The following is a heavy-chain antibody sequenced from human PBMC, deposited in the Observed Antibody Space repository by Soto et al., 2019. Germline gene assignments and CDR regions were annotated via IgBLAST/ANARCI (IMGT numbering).Heavy chain of an antibody. CDR1: GFSLSTSGVG. V-gene: IGHV2-5*01. CDR3: AHRNLRGWYVSYYYYGMDV. CDR2: IYWNDDK. J-gene: IGHJ6*02. D-gene: IGHD6-19*01. Sequence: SGPTLVNPTQTLTLTCTFSGFSLSTSGVGVGWIGQPPGKALEWLALIYWNDDKRYSPSLKSRLTITKDTSKNQVVLTMTNMDPVDTATYYCAHRNLRGWYVSYYYYGMDVWGQGTTVTVSS.